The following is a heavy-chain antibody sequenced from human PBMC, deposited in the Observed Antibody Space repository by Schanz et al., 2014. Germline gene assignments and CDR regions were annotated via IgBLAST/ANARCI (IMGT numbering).Heavy chain of an antibody. CDR2: ISGDNGKT. J-gene: IGHJ4*02. D-gene: IGHD1-26*01. Sequence: QMQLVQSGAEVRKPGASVRVSCKASGYTFTRYGISWVRQAPGQGFEWMGWISGDNGKTKYEEKRQGRVPMTTDTSTRTVYMELRSLRSDDTAKYYCVRGGGSYAFDYWGQGTLVTVSS. V-gene: IGHV1-18*01. CDR3: VRGGGSYAFDY. CDR1: GYTFTRYG.